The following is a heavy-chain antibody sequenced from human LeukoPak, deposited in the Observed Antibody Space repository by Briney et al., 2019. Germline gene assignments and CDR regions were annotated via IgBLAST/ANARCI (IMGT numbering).Heavy chain of an antibody. D-gene: IGHD3-10*01. CDR2: IKQDGSEK. CDR1: GFTFSSYW. Sequence: HPGGSLRLSCAASGFTFSSYWMSWVRQAPGKGLEWVANIKQDGSEKYYVDSVKGRFTISRDNAKNSLFLQMNSLRAEDTAVYYCARGGSYYNEAFDIWGQGTMVTVSS. V-gene: IGHV3-7*01. J-gene: IGHJ3*02. CDR3: ARGGSYYNEAFDI.